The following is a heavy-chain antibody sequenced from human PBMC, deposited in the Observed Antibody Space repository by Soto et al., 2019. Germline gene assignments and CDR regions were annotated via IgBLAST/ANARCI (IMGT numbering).Heavy chain of an antibody. J-gene: IGHJ6*02. CDR3: ARYSEVGNYYYYEGMDV. CDR2: ISAYNGNT. CDR1: GYTFTSYG. V-gene: IGHV1-18*01. D-gene: IGHD3-3*01. Sequence: QVQLVQSGAEVKKPGASVKVSCKASGYTFTSYGISWVRQAPGQGLEWMGWISAYNGNTNYAQKLQGRVTITTDQTQSTDYMELRSLKSDDTAEYCCARYSEVGNYYYYEGMDVWRRWTTVTVSS.